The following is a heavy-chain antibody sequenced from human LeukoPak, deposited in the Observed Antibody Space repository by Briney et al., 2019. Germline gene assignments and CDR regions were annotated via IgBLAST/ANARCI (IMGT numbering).Heavy chain of an antibody. D-gene: IGHD1-26*01. CDR1: GGSISSHY. CDR2: IYYSGST. V-gene: IGHV4-59*11. CDR3: ARGTLVEGGDYYYYYMDV. J-gene: IGHJ6*03. Sequence: SETLSLTCTVSGGSISSHYWSWIRQPPGKGLEWIGYIYYSGSTNYNPSLKSRVTISVDTSKNQFSLKLSSVTAADTAVYYCARGTLVEGGDYYYYYMDVWGKGTTVTVSS.